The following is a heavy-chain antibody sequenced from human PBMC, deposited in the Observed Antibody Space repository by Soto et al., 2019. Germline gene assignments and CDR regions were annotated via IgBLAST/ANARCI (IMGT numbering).Heavy chain of an antibody. CDR1: GFTFRTYS. D-gene: IGHD6-19*01. V-gene: IGHV3-48*01. Sequence: GGALRLSCAASGFTFRTYSMNWVRQAPGKGLEWVLSISSSSTIYYADSVKGRFTISRDNVQNSLYLQMHSLRAEDTAVYYCARERGSGWTFDYWGQGTLVTVSS. J-gene: IGHJ4*02. CDR2: ISSSSTI. CDR3: ARERGSGWTFDY.